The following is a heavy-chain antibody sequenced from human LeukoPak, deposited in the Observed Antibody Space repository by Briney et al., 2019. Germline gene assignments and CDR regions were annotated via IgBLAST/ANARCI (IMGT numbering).Heavy chain of an antibody. Sequence: SGGSLRLSCAASGFTFDDYAMHWVRQVPGKGLEWVSGISWNSGRIGYADSVKGRFTISRDNAKNSLYLQMSSLRDEDTALYYCTKDSYGGSGSYYLYSFDVWGQGTMVTVSS. D-gene: IGHD3-10*01. V-gene: IGHV3-9*01. CDR1: GFTFDDYA. J-gene: IGHJ3*01. CDR3: TKDSYGGSGSYYLYSFDV. CDR2: ISWNSGRI.